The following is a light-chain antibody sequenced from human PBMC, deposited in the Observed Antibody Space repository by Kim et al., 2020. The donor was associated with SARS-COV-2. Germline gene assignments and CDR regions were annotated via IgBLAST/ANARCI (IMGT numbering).Light chain of an antibody. V-gene: IGLV8-61*01. CDR2: NTD. J-gene: IGLJ3*02. CDR1: SISVTPSFK. CDR3: LLYLGGGIWV. Sequence: GGTVTLPCGFDSISVTPSFKASWYQQTPGQPPRTLVYNTDTRSSGVPDRFSGSILGNKAALTITGAQADDESDYYCLLYLGGGIWVFGGGTQLTVL.